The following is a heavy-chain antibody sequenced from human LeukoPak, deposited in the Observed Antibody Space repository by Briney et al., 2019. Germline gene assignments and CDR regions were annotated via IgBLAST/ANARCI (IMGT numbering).Heavy chain of an antibody. J-gene: IGHJ5*02. CDR3: AGMLVRGVPRWFDP. Sequence: PSETLSLTCAVYGGSFSGYYWSWIRQPPGKGLEWIGEINHSGSTNYNPSLKSRVTISVDTSKNQFSLKLSSVTAADTAVYYCAGMLVRGVPRWFDPWGQGTLVTVSS. CDR2: INHSGST. CDR1: GGSFSGYY. V-gene: IGHV4-34*01. D-gene: IGHD3-10*01.